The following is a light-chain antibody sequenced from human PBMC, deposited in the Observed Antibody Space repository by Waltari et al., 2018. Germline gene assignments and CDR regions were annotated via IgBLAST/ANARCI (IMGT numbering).Light chain of an antibody. CDR1: QTVSTIA. V-gene: IGKV3-20*01. J-gene: IGKJ4*01. Sequence: IVLTQSPGTLSLSPGDRATLSCRASQTVSTIALSWYQQKPGQAPRVLIYSTYNRATGIPDRFSGSGSVTDFTLTINRLAPEDFAMYYCQQYDGIVVTFGGGTKVEI. CDR2: STY. CDR3: QQYDGIVVT.